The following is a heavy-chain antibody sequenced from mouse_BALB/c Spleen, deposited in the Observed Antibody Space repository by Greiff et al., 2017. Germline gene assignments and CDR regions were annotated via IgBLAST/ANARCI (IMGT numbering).Heavy chain of an antibody. CDR3: ARHKDDYDEGYYAMDY. J-gene: IGHJ4*01. CDR1: GFTFSSYT. Sequence: LQQSGGGLVQPGGSLKLSCAASGFTFSSYTMSWVRQTPEKRLEWVAYISNGGGSTYYPDTVKGRFTISRDNAKNTLYLQMSSLKSEDTAMYYCARHKDDYDEGYYAMDYWGQGTSVTVSS. V-gene: IGHV5-12-2*01. D-gene: IGHD2-4*01. CDR2: ISNGGGST.